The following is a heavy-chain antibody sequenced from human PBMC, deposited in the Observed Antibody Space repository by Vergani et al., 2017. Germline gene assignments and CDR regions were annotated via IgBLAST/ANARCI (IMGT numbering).Heavy chain of an antibody. Sequence: QVQLQQWGAGLLKPSETLSLTCAVYGGSFSGYYWSWIRQPPGKGLEWIGEINHSGSTNYNPSLKSRFTISVDTSKNQFSLKLSSVTAADTAVYYCAREKNYGSGSLDYWGQGTLVTVSS. J-gene: IGHJ4*02. CDR3: AREKNYGSGSLDY. CDR1: GGSFSGYY. V-gene: IGHV4-34*01. CDR2: INHSGST. D-gene: IGHD3-10*01.